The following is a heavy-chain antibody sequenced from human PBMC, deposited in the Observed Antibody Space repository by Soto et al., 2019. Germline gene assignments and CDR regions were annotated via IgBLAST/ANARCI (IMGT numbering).Heavy chain of an antibody. CDR2: IWYDGSNQ. CDR1: GFTFRSHG. CDR3: ARWEDYRLLES. Sequence: PGGSLRLSCIASGFTFRSHGMHWVLQAPGKGLEWVAVIWYDGSNQYYAESVKGRFTIARDNSKNILYLQMNSLRAEDTAVYYCARWEDYRLLESWGQGSLVTVSS. V-gene: IGHV3-33*01. J-gene: IGHJ5*02. D-gene: IGHD3-16*02.